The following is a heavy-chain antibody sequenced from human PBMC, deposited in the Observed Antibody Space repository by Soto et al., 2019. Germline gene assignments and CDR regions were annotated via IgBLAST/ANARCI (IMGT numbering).Heavy chain of an antibody. J-gene: IGHJ4*02. Sequence: PGESLKISCKGSGYIFTNYWIGWVRQMPGKGLEWMGVIHPSDSDIKYSPAFQGQVTFSVDKAISAAYLQWSSLEASDSAIYFCARLVTTIFVVVIGFDYWGQRTVVTVSS. V-gene: IGHV5-51*01. D-gene: IGHD3-3*01. CDR2: IHPSDSDI. CDR1: GYIFTNYW. CDR3: ARLVTTIFVVVIGFDY.